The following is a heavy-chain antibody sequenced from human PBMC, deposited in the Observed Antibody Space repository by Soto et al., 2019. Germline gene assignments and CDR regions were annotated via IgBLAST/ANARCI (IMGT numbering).Heavy chain of an antibody. V-gene: IGHV4-59*01. CDR2: IYNSGST. CDR1: GGSISGFY. J-gene: IGHJ6*03. Sequence: PSETLSLTCTVSGGSISGFYWSWIRQPPGKGLEWIGYIYNSGSTDYNPSLKSRVTISVDTSKSQFSLKLNSVTAADTAVYYCARVNRYYYYMDVWAKGTTVTVSS. CDR3: ARVNRYYYYMDV.